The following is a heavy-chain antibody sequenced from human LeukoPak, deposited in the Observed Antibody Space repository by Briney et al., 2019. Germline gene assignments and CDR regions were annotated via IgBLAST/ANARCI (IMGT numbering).Heavy chain of an antibody. V-gene: IGHV1-69*13. D-gene: IGHD5-18*01. CDR1: GGXFSSYA. J-gene: IGHJ5*02. Sequence: GASVKVSCKASGGXFSSYAISWVRQAPGQGLEWMGGIIPIFGTANYAQKLQGRVTITADESTSTAYMELSSLRSEDTAVYYCARSVDTAMVTGWFDPWGQGTLVTVSS. CDR3: ARSVDTAMVTGWFDP. CDR2: IIPIFGTA.